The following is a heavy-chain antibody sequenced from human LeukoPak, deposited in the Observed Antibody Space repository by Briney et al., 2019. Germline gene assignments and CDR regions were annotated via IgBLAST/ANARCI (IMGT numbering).Heavy chain of an antibody. CDR2: IYYSGST. V-gene: IGHV4-39*01. D-gene: IGHD3-10*01. CDR1: GGSISSSSYY. CDR3: ASMYYGSIYYYYYYYMDV. J-gene: IGHJ6*03. Sequence: KTSETLSLTCTVSGGSISSSSYYWGWIRQPPGKWMEWIGSIYYSGSTYYNPSLKSRVTISVDTSKNQFSLKLSSVTAADTAVYYCASMYYGSIYYYYYYYMDVWGKGTTVIVSS.